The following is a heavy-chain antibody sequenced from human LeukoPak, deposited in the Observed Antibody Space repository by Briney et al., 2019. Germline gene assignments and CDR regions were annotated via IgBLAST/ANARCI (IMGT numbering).Heavy chain of an antibody. CDR3: VRVGVRFRSSYNWFDP. J-gene: IGHJ5*02. Sequence: SETLSLTCTVSGGSISRSSYYWGWIRQPPEKGLEWIGTFSYTGGTFYNPSVVSRVTISGDTSNNQLSLTLSSVTAADTAVYYCVRVGVRFRSSYNWFDPWGQGTLVTVSS. V-gene: IGHV4-39*07. CDR1: GGSISRSSYY. D-gene: IGHD2-8*01. CDR2: FSYTGGT.